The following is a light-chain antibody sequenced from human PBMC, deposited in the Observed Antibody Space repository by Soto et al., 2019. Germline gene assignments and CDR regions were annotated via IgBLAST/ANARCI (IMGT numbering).Light chain of an antibody. CDR1: ESVSSGY. V-gene: IGKV3-20*01. CDR3: QQYGSSPPS. CDR2: GAI. J-gene: IGKJ2*01. Sequence: EIVLTQSPGTLSLSPGERVTLSCRASESVSSGYVGWYQQKPGQAPRLVIFGAIGRATGIPDRFRGSGSGTEFTLTISSLEPEDFAVYYCQQYGSSPPSFGQGTKLEIK.